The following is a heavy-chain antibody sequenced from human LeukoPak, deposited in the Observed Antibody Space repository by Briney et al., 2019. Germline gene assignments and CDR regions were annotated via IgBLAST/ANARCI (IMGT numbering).Heavy chain of an antibody. J-gene: IGHJ4*02. CDR2: ISSSSSYI. D-gene: IGHD3-9*01. CDR1: GFTFSSYS. Sequence: GGSLRLSCAASGFTFSSYSMNWVRQAPGKGLEWVSSISSSSSYIYYADSVKGRFTISRDNAKNSLYLQMNSLRAEDTAVYYCARDLGILTGYPYYFDYWGQGTLVTVSS. CDR3: ARDLGILTGYPYYFDY. V-gene: IGHV3-21*01.